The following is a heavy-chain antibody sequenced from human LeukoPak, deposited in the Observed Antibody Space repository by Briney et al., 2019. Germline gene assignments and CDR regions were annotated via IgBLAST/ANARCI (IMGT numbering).Heavy chain of an antibody. J-gene: IGHJ3*02. CDR3: ATGKRSNDAFDI. V-gene: IGHV1-24*01. D-gene: IGHD1-1*01. Sequence: ASVKVSCKVSGYTLTELSMHWVRQAPGKGRKWMGNFDPGDAETIYAQKFQGRLTMTEDRSTDTAYMELSSLRSEDTAVYYCATGKRSNDAFDIWGQGTLVTVSS. CDR2: FDPGDAET. CDR1: GYTLTELS.